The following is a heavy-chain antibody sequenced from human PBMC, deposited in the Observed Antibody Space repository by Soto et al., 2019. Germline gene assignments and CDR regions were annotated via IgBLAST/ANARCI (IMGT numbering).Heavy chain of an antibody. V-gene: IGHV4-39*01. D-gene: IGHD6-13*01. CDR3: ATHIAAAGGIDY. Sequence: NPSETLSLTCTVSGGSISSSSYYWGWIRQPPGKGLEWIGSIYYSGSTYYNPSLKSRVTISVDTSKNQFSLKLSSVTAADTAVYYCATHIAAAGGIDYWGQGTLVTVSS. CDR2: IYYSGST. CDR1: GGSISSSSYY. J-gene: IGHJ4*02.